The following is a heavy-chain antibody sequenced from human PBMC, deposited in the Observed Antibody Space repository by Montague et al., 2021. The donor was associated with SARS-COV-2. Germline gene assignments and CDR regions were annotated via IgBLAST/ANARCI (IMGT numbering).Heavy chain of an antibody. CDR1: GFTFDDYA. Sequence: SLRLSCAASGFTFDDYAMHWVRQAPGKGLEWVSGISWNIGSIGYSYSFNVLFTISRDKAKNSLYLQMKSLRAEDTALYYCAKDLNVARLLHPAPFDCGGQGTLVPVPS. V-gene: IGHV3-9*01. CDR2: ISWNIGSI. D-gene: IGHD3-3*01. CDR3: AKDLNVARLLHPAPFDC. J-gene: IGHJ4*02.